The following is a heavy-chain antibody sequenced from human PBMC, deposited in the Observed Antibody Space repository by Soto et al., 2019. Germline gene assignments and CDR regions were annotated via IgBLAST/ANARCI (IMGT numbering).Heavy chain of an antibody. J-gene: IGHJ4*02. CDR1: GGSISSYY. CDR3: ARLYYYDSSGYLDY. CDR2: IYYSGST. D-gene: IGHD3-22*01. V-gene: IGHV4-59*08. Sequence: PSETLSLTCTVSGGSISSYYWSWIRQPPGKGLEWIGYIYYSGSTNYNPSLKSRVTISVDTSKNQFSLKLSSVTAADTAVYYCARLYYYDSSGYLDYWGQGTLVTVSS.